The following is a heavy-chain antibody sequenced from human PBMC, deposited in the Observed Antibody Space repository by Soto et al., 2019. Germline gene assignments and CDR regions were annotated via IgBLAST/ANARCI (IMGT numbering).Heavy chain of an antibody. CDR2: IFSNDEK. D-gene: IGHD3-9*01. Sequence: QVTLKESGPVLVKPTETLTLTCTVSGFSLSNARMGVSWIRQPPGKALEWLAYIFSNDEKSYSTSLKSRLTISKDTSKSQVVLTMTNMDPVDTATYYCARITRRLRYFDWFGDFDYWGQGTLVTVSS. CDR3: ARITRRLRYFDWFGDFDY. V-gene: IGHV2-26*01. J-gene: IGHJ4*02. CDR1: GFSLSNARMG.